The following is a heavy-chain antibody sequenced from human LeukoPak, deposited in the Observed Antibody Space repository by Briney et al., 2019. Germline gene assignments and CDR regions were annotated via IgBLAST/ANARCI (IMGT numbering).Heavy chain of an antibody. Sequence: SETLSLTCTVSAGSISSYYWSWIRQPAGKGLEWIGRIYTSGSTNYNPSLKSRVAMSVDTSKNQFSLKLSSVTAADTAVYYCARGGYYYDSSGYYRFDYWGQGTLVTVSS. CDR2: IYTSGST. J-gene: IGHJ4*02. CDR1: AGSISSYY. D-gene: IGHD3-22*01. V-gene: IGHV4-4*07. CDR3: ARGGYYYDSSGYYRFDY.